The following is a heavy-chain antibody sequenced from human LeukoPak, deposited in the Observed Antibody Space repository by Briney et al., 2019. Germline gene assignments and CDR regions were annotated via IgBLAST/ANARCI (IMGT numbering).Heavy chain of an antibody. D-gene: IGHD1-1*01. CDR1: GFTFSSYG. CDR3: AKLPSGGTGTALIDY. J-gene: IGHJ4*02. CDR2: IWYDGSNK. Sequence: GGSLRLSCAASGFTFSSYGMHWVRQAPGKGLEWVAVIWYDGSNKYYADSVKGRLTISRDNSKNTLYLQMNSLRAGDTAVYYCAKLPSGGTGTALIDYWGQGTLVTVSS. V-gene: IGHV3-33*06.